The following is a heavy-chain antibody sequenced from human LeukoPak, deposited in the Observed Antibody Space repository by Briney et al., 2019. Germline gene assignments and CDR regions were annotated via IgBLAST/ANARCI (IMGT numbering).Heavy chain of an antibody. CDR3: AKDIRSSGWYVFDY. CDR1: GFTFVAYV. V-gene: IGHV3-9*01. D-gene: IGHD6-19*01. Sequence: GRSLRLSCAASGFTFVAYVLYWGPQAPGKGLEWVSGISWNSGSIGYAESVKGGFTISRDNAKKSLYLQMNSLRAEDTTLYYCAKDIRSSGWYVFDYWGQGTLVTVSS. J-gene: IGHJ4*02. CDR2: ISWNSGSI.